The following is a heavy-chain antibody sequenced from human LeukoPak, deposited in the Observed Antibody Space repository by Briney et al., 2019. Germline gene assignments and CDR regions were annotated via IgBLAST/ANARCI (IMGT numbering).Heavy chain of an antibody. CDR2: ISGSSYYM. D-gene: IGHD1-26*01. Sequence: GGSPRLSCAAPGFTFTNYGMNWVRQAPGKGLEWVSSISGSSYYMYYADSVKGRFTISRDNAKNSLYLQMNSLRAEDTAVYYCARDGGSYYRFDYWGQGTLVTVSS. J-gene: IGHJ4*02. V-gene: IGHV3-21*04. CDR1: GFTFTNYG. CDR3: ARDGGSYYRFDY.